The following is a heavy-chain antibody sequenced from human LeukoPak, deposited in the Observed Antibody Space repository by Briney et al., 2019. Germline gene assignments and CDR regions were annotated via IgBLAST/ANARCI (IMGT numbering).Heavy chain of an antibody. CDR1: GYTFTGYY. Sequence: GASVKVSCKASGYTFTGYYMHWVRLAPGQGLEWMGWITPNSGGTKYAQRFQGRVTMTRDTSISTAYMELSGLTSDGTAVYYCARGFRLSAIEDCFDPWGQGTLVTVSS. D-gene: IGHD2-2*02. CDR3: ARGFRLSAIEDCFDP. CDR2: ITPNSGGT. V-gene: IGHV1-2*02. J-gene: IGHJ5*02.